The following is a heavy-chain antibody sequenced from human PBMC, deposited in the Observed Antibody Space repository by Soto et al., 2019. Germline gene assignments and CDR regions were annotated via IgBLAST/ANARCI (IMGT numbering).Heavy chain of an antibody. V-gene: IGHV4-39*01. CDR1: GGSISSSSYY. CDR2: IYYSGST. J-gene: IGHJ4*02. D-gene: IGHD3-10*01. CDR3: ARHKLKYYYGSGSYYNRFDY. Sequence: PSETLSLTCTVSGGSISSSSYYWGWIRPPPGKGLEWIGSIYYSGSTYYNPSLKSRVTISVDTSKNQFSLKLSSVTAADTAVYYCARHKLKYYYGSGSYYNRFDYWGQGTLVTVSS.